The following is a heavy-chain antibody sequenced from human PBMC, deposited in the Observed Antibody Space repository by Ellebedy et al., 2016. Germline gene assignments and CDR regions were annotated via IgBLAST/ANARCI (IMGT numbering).Heavy chain of an antibody. CDR1: GFTFSRYG. V-gene: IGHV3-33*03. D-gene: IGHD3-10*01. Sequence: GESLKISCEASGFTFSRYGLHWVRQAPGKGLEWVAVIWYDGSKRYYADSVKGRFTISRDDEKNFLYLQMSSLRVQDTAFYYCVSGRYGTGSQSYYFDKWGRGTLVTVSS. J-gene: IGHJ4*01. CDR3: VSGRYGTGSQSYYFDK. CDR2: IWYDGSKR.